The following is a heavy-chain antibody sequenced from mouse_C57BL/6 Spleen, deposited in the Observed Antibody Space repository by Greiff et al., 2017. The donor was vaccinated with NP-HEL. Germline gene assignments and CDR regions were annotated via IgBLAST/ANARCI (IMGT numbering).Heavy chain of an antibody. D-gene: IGHD2-4*01. J-gene: IGHJ3*01. V-gene: IGHV5-4*01. Sequence: EVQLVESGGGLVKPGGSLKLSCAASGFTFSSYAMSWVRQTPEKRLEWVATISDGGSYTYYPDNVKGRFTISRDNAKNNLYLQLSQLKSEDTAMYYCARREYDYWFAYWGQGTLVTVSA. CDR3: ARREYDYWFAY. CDR1: GFTFSSYA. CDR2: ISDGGSYT.